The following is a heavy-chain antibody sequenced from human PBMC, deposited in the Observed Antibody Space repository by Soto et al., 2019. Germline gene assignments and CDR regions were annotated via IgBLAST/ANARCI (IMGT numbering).Heavy chain of an antibody. V-gene: IGHV3-15*01. J-gene: IGHJ4*02. CDR2: IKSKTDGGTT. CDR1: GFTFSNAW. CDR3: TTDASYYDYVWGSYPRGTFDY. Sequence: GGSLRPSCAASGFTFSNAWMSWVRQAPGKGLEWVGRIKSKTDGGTTDYAAPVKGRFTISRDDSKNTLYLQMNSLKTEDTAVYYCTTDASYYDYVWGSYPRGTFDYWGQGTLVTVSS. D-gene: IGHD3-16*02.